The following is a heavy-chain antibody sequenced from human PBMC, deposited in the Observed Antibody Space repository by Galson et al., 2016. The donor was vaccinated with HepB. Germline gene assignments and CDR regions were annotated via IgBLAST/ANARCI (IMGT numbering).Heavy chain of an antibody. J-gene: IGHJ6*03. CDR2: INHSGST. CDR1: GGSFSGYY. CDR3: ARGDNPDYGDYASAYYYMDV. V-gene: IGHV4-34*01. D-gene: IGHD4-17*01. Sequence: SETLFLTCAVYGGSFSGYYWSWVRQPPGKGLEWIGEINHSGSTNYNPSLKSRVTISVDTSKNQFSLKLSSVTAADTAVYYCARGDNPDYGDYASAYYYMDVWGKGTTVTVSS.